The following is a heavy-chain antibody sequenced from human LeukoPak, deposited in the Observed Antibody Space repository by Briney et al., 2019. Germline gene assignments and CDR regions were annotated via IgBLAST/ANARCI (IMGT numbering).Heavy chain of an antibody. CDR3: ARVGYCSSTSCYEEYYFDY. J-gene: IGHJ4*02. CDR1: GFTVSSNY. V-gene: IGHV3-53*01. Sequence: PGGYLRLSCAASGFTVSSNYMSWVRQAPGKGLEWVSVIYSGGSTYYADSVKGRFTISRDNSKNTLYLQMNSLRAEDTAVYYCARVGYCSSTSCYEEYYFDYWGQGTLVTVSS. D-gene: IGHD2-2*01. CDR2: IYSGGST.